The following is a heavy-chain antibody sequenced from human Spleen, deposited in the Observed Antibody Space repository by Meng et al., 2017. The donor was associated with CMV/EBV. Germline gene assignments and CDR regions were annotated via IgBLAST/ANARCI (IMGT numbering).Heavy chain of an antibody. CDR1: GASVSSDDYH. Sequence: SETLSLTCTVSGASVSSDDYHWSWIRQPPGKELEWIGQIYNTGRDTYNPSLKSRVTISVDTSKNQFSLKLSSVTAADTAVYYCARGGGVEGSYFYFDYWGQGTLVTVSS. D-gene: IGHD1-26*01. V-gene: IGHV4-61*08. J-gene: IGHJ4*02. CDR2: IYNTGRD. CDR3: ARGGGVEGSYFYFDY.